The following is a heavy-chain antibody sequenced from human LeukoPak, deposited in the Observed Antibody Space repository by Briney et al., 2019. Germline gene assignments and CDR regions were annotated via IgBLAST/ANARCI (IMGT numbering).Heavy chain of an antibody. CDR1: GFTFSSYD. Sequence: PGGSLRLSCAASGFTFSSYDMHWVRQAPGKGLEWVSAIGTAGDTYYPGSVKGRFTISRENAKNSLYLQMNSLRAGDTAVYYCARDRSGQATVTTDWYFDLWGRGTLVTVSS. CDR2: IGTAGDT. CDR3: ARDRSGQATVTTDWYFDL. D-gene: IGHD4-17*01. J-gene: IGHJ2*01. V-gene: IGHV3-13*01.